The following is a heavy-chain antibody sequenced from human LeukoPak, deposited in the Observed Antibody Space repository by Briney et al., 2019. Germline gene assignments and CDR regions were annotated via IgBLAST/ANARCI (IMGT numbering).Heavy chain of an antibody. J-gene: IGHJ3*02. CDR3: ANFVSGSYGAFDI. CDR2: ISSDGNNK. CDR1: GFTFSTYP. V-gene: IGHV3-30-3*02. D-gene: IGHD1-26*01. Sequence: GRSLRLSCAASGFTFSTYPMHWVRQAPGKGLEWVALISSDGNNKYYADSVKGRFTISRDNSKNTLYLQMNSLRAEDTAVYYCANFVSGSYGAFDIWGQGTMVTVSS.